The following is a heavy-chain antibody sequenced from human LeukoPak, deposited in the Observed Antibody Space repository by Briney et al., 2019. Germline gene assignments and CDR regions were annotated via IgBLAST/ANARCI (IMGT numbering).Heavy chain of an antibody. CDR3: AKDYSSCSRGGWYFQH. V-gene: IGHV3-9*01. CDR1: GFTFDDYA. CDR2: IRWDSGSI. J-gene: IGHJ1*01. Sequence: GGSLRLSCAASGFTFDDYAMHWVRQAPGKGLEWVSGIRWDSGSIGYADSVKGRFTISRDNAKNPLYLQMKSLRAEDTALYYCAKDYSSCSRGGWYFQHWGQGTLVTVSS. D-gene: IGHD6-13*01.